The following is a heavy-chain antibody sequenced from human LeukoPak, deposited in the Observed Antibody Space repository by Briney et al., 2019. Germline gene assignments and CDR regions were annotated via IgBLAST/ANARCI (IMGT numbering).Heavy chain of an antibody. Sequence: SETLSLTCSVSGGSFSSDHWNWIRQTPGKGLEWIGCIYYSGSTYYNPSLKSRVTISVDMSKSQFSLSLTSVTAADTAVYYCARKHDFEIWGQGTLVTVSS. CDR1: GGSFSSDH. CDR3: ARKHDFEI. J-gene: IGHJ3*02. CDR2: IYYSGST. D-gene: IGHD2-21*01. V-gene: IGHV4-59*12.